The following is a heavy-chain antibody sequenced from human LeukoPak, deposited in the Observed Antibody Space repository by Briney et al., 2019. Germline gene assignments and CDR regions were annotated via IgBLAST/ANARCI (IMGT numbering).Heavy chain of an antibody. CDR2: IHYSGST. V-gene: IGHV4-59*01. J-gene: IGHJ4*02. CDR1: GGSISSYY. Sequence: SETLSLTCTVSGGSISSYYWSWIRQPPGKGPEWIGYIHYSGSTNYNPSLKSRVTISVDTAKNQFSLKLSSVTAADTALYYCARRVAAAGTPFDYWGQGTLVTVSS. CDR3: ARRVAAAGTPFDY. D-gene: IGHD6-13*01.